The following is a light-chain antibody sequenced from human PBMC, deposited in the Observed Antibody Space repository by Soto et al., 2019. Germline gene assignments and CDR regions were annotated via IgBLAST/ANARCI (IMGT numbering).Light chain of an antibody. Sequence: IVMTQSPATLSVSPGESATLSCRASQSVSTNLAWYQQKSGQGPRLLIYGASRRATGIPAKFSGSDSGTEFTLTISSLQSEDSAVYYCQQYNIWPRTFGGGTKVEIK. V-gene: IGKV3-15*01. CDR2: GAS. CDR3: QQYNIWPRT. CDR1: QSVSTN. J-gene: IGKJ4*01.